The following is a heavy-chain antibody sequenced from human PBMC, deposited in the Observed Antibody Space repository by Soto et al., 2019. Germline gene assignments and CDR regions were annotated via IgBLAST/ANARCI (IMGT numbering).Heavy chain of an antibody. D-gene: IGHD3-10*01. V-gene: IGHV3-23*01. CDR2: ISGRGGRT. CDR3: AKEVTMVRGVRTRLLDY. CDR1: GFTFSSYA. J-gene: IGHJ4*02. Sequence: EVQLLESGGGLVQPGGSLRLSCAASGFTFSSYAMSWVRQAPGKGLEWVSAISGRGGRTYYADSVKGRFTISRDNSKNTLYLQMNSLRAEDTAVYYCAKEVTMVRGVRTRLLDYWGQGTLVTVSS.